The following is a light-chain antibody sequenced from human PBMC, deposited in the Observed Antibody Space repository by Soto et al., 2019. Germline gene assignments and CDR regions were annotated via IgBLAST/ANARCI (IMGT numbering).Light chain of an antibody. Sequence: QSVLTQPPYVSGSPGQSVTISCTGTSSDVGSYNRVSWYQQPPGTAPKLMIYEVSNRPSGVPDRFSGSKSGNTASLTISGLQAEDEADYYCSSYTSSSTLVFGGGTNLTVL. CDR2: EVS. V-gene: IGLV2-18*02. J-gene: IGLJ2*01. CDR3: SSYTSSSTLV. CDR1: SSDVGSYNR.